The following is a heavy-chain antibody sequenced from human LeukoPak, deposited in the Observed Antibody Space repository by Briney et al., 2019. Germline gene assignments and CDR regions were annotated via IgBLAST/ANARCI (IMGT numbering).Heavy chain of an antibody. CDR2: TYHRSKWYS. CDR1: GDSVSSNSAA. V-gene: IGHV6-1*01. CDR3: ARTTGHFDY. Sequence: SQTLSLTCAISGDSVSSNSAAWNWIRQSPSRGLEWLGRTYHRSKWYSESALSLKGRITVNPDTSKNQFSLQLNSVGPEDTAVCYCARTTGHFDYWGQGTLVTVSS. J-gene: IGHJ4*02. D-gene: IGHD2-8*02.